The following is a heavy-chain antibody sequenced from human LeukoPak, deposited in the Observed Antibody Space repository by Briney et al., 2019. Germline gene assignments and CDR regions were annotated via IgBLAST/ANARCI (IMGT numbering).Heavy chain of an antibody. D-gene: IGHD1-14*01. J-gene: IGHJ4*02. CDR1: GFTVITND. CDR3: ARGVEPLAANTLAY. V-gene: IGHV3-53*01. CDR2: LYSDGNT. Sequence: GGSLRLSCAASGFTVITNDMTWVRQAPAKGLEWVSVLYSDGNTKYADSVQGRFTISRDNSKNTLYLEMNSLSPDDTAVYYCARGVEPLAANTLAYWGQGTLVTVSS.